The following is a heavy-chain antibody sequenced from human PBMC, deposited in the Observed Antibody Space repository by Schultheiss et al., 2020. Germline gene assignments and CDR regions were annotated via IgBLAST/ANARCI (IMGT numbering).Heavy chain of an antibody. J-gene: IGHJ6*02. CDR2: IYYSGST. D-gene: IGHD2-15*01. Sequence: SETLSLTCTVSGGSISSYYWSWIRQPPGKGLEWIGYIYYSGSTNYNPSLKSRVTISVDTSKNQFSLKLSSVTAADTAVYYCARGCSGGSCRYYYHGMDVWGQGTTVTVSS. CDR1: GGSISSYY. CDR3: ARGCSGGSCRYYYHGMDV. V-gene: IGHV4-59*08.